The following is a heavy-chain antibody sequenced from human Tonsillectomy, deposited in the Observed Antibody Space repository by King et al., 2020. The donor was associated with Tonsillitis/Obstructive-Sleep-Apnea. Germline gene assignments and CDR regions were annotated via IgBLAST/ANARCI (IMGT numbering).Heavy chain of an antibody. CDR3: ARDLDYGDPNWFDP. Sequence: VRLVESGGGLVQPGGSLRLSCAASGFTFSRYWMHWVRQAPGKGLVLVSRINSDGSSTSYGDSVKGRFTISRDNAKNTLFLQMNRLRAEDTAVYYCARDLDYGDPNWFDPWGQGTLVTVSS. J-gene: IGHJ5*02. V-gene: IGHV3-74*01. CDR1: GFTFSRYW. CDR2: INSDGSST. D-gene: IGHD4-17*01.